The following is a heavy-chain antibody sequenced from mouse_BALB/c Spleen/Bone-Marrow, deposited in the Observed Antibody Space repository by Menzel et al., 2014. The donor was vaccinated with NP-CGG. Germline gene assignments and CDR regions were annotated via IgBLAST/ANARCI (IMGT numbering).Heavy chain of an antibody. CDR2: INPDRRTI. J-gene: IGHJ3*01. D-gene: IGHD1-2*01. V-gene: IGHV4-1*02. Sequence: VQLQQSGGGLVQPGGSLKLSCAASGFDFSTFWMSWVRQAPGKGLEWIGEINPDRRTINYSPSLKDKFVISRDNAKNTLYLLMSKVRSEDTALYYCARLHYYGYGAYWGQGTLVTASA. CDR3: ARLHYYGYGAY. CDR1: GFDFSTFW.